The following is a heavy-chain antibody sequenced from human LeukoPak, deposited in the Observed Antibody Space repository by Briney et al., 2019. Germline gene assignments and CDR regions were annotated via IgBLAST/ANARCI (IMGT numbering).Heavy chain of an antibody. J-gene: IGHJ4*02. CDR3: ARDYGYYDH. D-gene: IGHD3-22*01. CDR1: GFTFSSYG. CDR2: IWYDGSNK. Sequence: GGSLRLSCAASGFTFSSYGMHWVRQAPGKGLEWVAFIWYDGSNKYYVDSVKGRFTISRDNSKNTLYLQMNSLRAEDTAVYYCARDYGYYDHWGQGTLVTVSS. V-gene: IGHV3-33*01.